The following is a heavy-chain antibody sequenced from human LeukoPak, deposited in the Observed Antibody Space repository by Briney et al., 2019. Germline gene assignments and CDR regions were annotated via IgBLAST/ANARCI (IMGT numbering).Heavy chain of an antibody. Sequence: ASVKVSCKASGYTFTSYDINWVRQATGQGLEWMGWMNPNSGNTGYAQKFQGRVTMTRNTSISTAYMELSSLRSEDTAVYYCATQRSRVWFGELFSFDYWGQGTLVTVSS. CDR3: ATQRSRVWFGELFSFDY. V-gene: IGHV1-8*01. J-gene: IGHJ4*02. D-gene: IGHD3-10*01. CDR2: MNPNSGNT. CDR1: GYTFTSYD.